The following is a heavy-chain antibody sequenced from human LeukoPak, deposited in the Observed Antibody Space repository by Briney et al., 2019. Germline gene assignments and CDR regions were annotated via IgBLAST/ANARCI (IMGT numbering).Heavy chain of an antibody. J-gene: IGHJ4*02. V-gene: IGHV3-21*01. Sequence: GGSLRLSCAASGSTFSSYSMNWVRQAPGKGLEWVSSISSSSSYIYYADSVKGRFTISRDNAKNSLYLQMNSLRAEDTAVYYCASWEWFLSHYWGQGTLVTVSS. D-gene: IGHD3-3*01. CDR3: ASWEWFLSHY. CDR1: GSTFSSYS. CDR2: ISSSSSYI.